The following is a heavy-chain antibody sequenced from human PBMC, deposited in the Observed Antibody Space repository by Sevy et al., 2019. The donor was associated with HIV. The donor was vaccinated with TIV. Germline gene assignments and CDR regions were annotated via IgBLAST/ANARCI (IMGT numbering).Heavy chain of an antibody. CDR3: AKRRVQSGLSGGGANYGMDV. V-gene: IGHV3-23*01. D-gene: IGHD2-8*02. Sequence: GGSLRLSCAASGFPFSNFAMSWVRQAPGKGLEWVSTLIGGGSRTYYADSVTGRFIISRENSRNTLYLQMNSLRAEDPAIYYCAKRRVQSGLSGGGANYGMDVCGRGTTVTVSS. CDR2: LIGGGSRT. J-gene: IGHJ6*02. CDR1: GFPFSNFA.